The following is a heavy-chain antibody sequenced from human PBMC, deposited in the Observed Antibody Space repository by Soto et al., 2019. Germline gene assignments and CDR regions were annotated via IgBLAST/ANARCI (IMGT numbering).Heavy chain of an antibody. V-gene: IGHV3-23*01. CDR2: INNNSGRK. J-gene: IGHJ4*02. CDR3: AKDGDYEYFDY. CDR1: GFSFSSYA. Sequence: GGSLRLSCAASGFSFSSYAMNWVRQAPGKGLEWVSSINNNSGRKYYADSVKGRFTISRDNSKNTLFLQMNSLKAEDTAVYFCAKDGDYEYFDYWGQGTQVTVSS. D-gene: IGHD3-22*01.